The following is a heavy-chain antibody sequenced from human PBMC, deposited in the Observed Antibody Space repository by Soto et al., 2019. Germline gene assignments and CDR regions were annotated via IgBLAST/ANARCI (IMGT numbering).Heavy chain of an antibody. D-gene: IGHD3-10*01. CDR3: ARENYYGSGYYYYYMDV. J-gene: IGHJ6*03. V-gene: IGHV4-39*02. CDR1: GGSISSSSYY. Sequence: SETLSLTCTVSGGSISSSSYYWGWIRQPPGKGLEWIGSIYYSGSTYYNPSLKSRVTISVDTSKNQFSLKLSSVTAADTAVYYCARENYYGSGYYYYYMDVWGKGTTVTVSS. CDR2: IYYSGST.